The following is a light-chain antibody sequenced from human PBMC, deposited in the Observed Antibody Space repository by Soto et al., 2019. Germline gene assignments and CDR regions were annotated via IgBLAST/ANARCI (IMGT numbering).Light chain of an antibody. J-gene: IGKJ1*01. V-gene: IGKV1-39*01. CDR1: QNINNY. CDR2: GAS. Sequence: DIELTQSPPSLAASVGDRVTITCRASQNINNYLIWYQQKPGKAPQLLIYGASILQSGVPSRFSGSASGTDFTLTIASLQPEDFATYYCQESYSVPGTFGQGTKVEI. CDR3: QESYSVPGT.